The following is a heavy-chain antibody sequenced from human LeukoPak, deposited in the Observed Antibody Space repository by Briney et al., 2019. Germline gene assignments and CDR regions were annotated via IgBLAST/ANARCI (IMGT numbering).Heavy chain of an antibody. Sequence: PSETLSLTCTVSGGSISSYYWSWIRQPPGKGLEWIGYIYTSGSTNYYPSLKSRVTISVDTSKNQFSLKLSSVTAADTAVYYCARVKADYDFWSGSPGYMDVWGKGTTVTVSS. D-gene: IGHD3-3*01. V-gene: IGHV4-4*09. CDR3: ARVKADYDFWSGSPGYMDV. CDR1: GGSISSYY. J-gene: IGHJ6*03. CDR2: IYTSGST.